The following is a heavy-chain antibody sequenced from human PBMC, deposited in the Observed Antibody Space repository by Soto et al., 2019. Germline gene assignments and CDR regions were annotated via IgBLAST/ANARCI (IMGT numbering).Heavy chain of an antibody. CDR3: ARDDALITVTKVPFDY. V-gene: IGHV1-18*01. CDR1: GYTFTSYG. CDR2: ISAYNGNT. Sequence: ASVKVSCKASGYTFTSYGISWVRQAPGQGLEWMGWISAYNGNTNYAQKLQGRVTMTTDTSTSTAYMELRSLRSDDTAVYYCARDDALITVTKVPFDYWGRGTLVTVSS. D-gene: IGHD4-17*01. J-gene: IGHJ4*02.